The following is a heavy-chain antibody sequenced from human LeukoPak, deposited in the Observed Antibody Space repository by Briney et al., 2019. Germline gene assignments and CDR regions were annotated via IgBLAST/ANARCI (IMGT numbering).Heavy chain of an antibody. CDR2: ISAYNGNT. Sequence: ASVKVSCKASGGTFSSYAISWVRQAPGQGLEWMGWISAYNGNTNYAQKLQGRVTMTTDTSTSTAYMELRSLRSDDTAVYYCARVSLGYCSSTSCCQGWFDPWGQGTLVTISS. J-gene: IGHJ5*02. D-gene: IGHD2-2*01. V-gene: IGHV1-18*01. CDR3: ARVSLGYCSSTSCCQGWFDP. CDR1: GGTFSSYA.